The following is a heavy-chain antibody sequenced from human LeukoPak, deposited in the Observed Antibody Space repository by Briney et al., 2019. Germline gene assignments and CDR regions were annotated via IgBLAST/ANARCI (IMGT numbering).Heavy chain of an antibody. J-gene: IGHJ4*02. CDR1: GAGFTFSNAW. D-gene: IGHD3-10*01. CDR2: IKSKTDGGAT. Sequence: GGSLRLSCAASGAGFTFSNAWLNWVRQAPRNGLEWVGRIKSKTDGGATDYAAPVKGRFTISRDDSKITLFLQMNSLKTEDTAVYYCFLYYGSGSYSRNFDYWGQGTLVTVSS. CDR3: FLYYGSGSYSRNFDY. V-gene: IGHV3-15*01.